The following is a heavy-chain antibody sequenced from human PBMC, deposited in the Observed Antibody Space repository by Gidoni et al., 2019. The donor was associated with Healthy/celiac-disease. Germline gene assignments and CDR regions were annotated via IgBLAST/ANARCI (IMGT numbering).Heavy chain of an antibody. J-gene: IGHJ4*02. CDR3: ARDLRYGDYVCDY. D-gene: IGHD4-17*01. Sequence: EVQLVESGGGLVKPGGSLRPSCAASGFPFSSYSMNWVRQAPGKGLEWVSSISSSSSYIYYADSVKGRFTISRDNAKNSLYLQMNSLRAEDTAVYYCARDLRYGDYVCDYWGQGTLVTVSS. CDR1: GFPFSSYS. CDR2: ISSSSSYI. V-gene: IGHV3-21*01.